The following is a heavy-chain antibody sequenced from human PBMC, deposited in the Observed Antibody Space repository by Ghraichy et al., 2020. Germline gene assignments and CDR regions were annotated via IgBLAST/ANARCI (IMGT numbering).Heavy chain of an antibody. V-gene: IGHV4-61*01. D-gene: IGHD6-19*01. CDR1: GGSVSSGSYY. J-gene: IGHJ4*02. Sequence: SETLSLTCTVSGGSVSSGSYYWSWIRQPPGKGLEWIGYIYYSGSTNYNPSLKSRVTISVDTSKNQFSLKLSSVTAADTAVYYCATHSSGWYDYDYWGQGTLVTVSS. CDR3: ATHSSGWYDYDY. CDR2: IYYSGST.